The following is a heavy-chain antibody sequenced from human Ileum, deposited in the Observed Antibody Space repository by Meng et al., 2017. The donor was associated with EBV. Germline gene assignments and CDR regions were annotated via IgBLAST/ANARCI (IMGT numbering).Heavy chain of an antibody. CDR1: GYTFTSYG. D-gene: IGHD2-15*01. CDR2: ISAYNGNT. CDR3: ARVGARGGSCYY. Sequence: QVQLVQSGSELKTPGAAVRVSCKASGYTFTSYGISWVRQAPGQGLEWMGWISAYNGNTNYAQKLQGRVTMTTDTSTSTAYMELRSLRSDDTAVYYCARVGARGGSCYYWGQGTLVTVSS. V-gene: IGHV1-18*01. J-gene: IGHJ4*02.